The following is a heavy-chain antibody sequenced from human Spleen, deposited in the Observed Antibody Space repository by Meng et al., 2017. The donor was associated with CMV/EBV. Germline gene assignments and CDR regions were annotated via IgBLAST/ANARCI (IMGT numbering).Heavy chain of an antibody. CDR1: GGSISTSGYY. D-gene: IGHD3/OR15-3a*01. Sequence: VSGGSISTSGYYWSWLRQHPGKGLDWIGFIYYSGSAYYNASLKSRISISIDPSKTQFSLKVTSVTAADTAVYYCARVAVDRLSSFDFWGQGTLVTVSS. CDR3: ARVAVDRLSSFDF. V-gene: IGHV4-31*02. J-gene: IGHJ4*02. CDR2: IYYSGSA.